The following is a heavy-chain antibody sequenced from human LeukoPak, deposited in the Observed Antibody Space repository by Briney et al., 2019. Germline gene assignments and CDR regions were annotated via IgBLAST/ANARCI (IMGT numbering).Heavy chain of an antibody. CDR1: GFTFSSYG. CDR2: IRYDGSNK. D-gene: IGHD2-15*01. J-gene: IGHJ4*02. V-gene: IGHV3-30*02. Sequence: GGSLRLSCAASGFTFSSYGMHWVRQAPGKGLEWVAFIRYDGSNKYYADSVKGRFTISRDNAKNSLYLQMNSLRAEDTAVYYCTRDGAAYCSGGSCYIMWDYWGQGTLVTVSS. CDR3: TRDGAAYCSGGSCYIMWDY.